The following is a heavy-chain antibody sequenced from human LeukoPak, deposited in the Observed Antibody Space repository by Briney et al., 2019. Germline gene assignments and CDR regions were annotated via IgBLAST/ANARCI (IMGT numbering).Heavy chain of an antibody. Sequence: GGSLRLSCAASGFTVSSNYMSWVRQAPGKGLEWVSVIYADGSTYYADSVKGRFTISRDNSKNTPYLQMNSLRAEDTAVYYCARDPGLDSRGYYALGWGQGTLVTVSS. J-gene: IGHJ4*02. D-gene: IGHD3-22*01. CDR2: IYADGST. CDR3: ARDPGLDSRGYYALG. CDR1: GFTVSSNY. V-gene: IGHV3-53*01.